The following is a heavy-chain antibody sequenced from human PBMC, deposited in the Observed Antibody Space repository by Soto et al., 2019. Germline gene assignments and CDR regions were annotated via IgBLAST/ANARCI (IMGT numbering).Heavy chain of an antibody. CDR1: SGSCSGNY. CDR2: INHSGST. Sequence: LETLSLTCAFYSGSCSGNYWSWIRQPPGKGLEWIGGINHSGSTNYNPSLKSRVTISVDTSKNQFSLKLSSVTAADTAVYYCARGYGSGPYYYYGMDVWGQGTTVTVSS. CDR3: ARGYGSGPYYYYGMDV. D-gene: IGHD3-10*01. J-gene: IGHJ6*02. V-gene: IGHV4-34*01.